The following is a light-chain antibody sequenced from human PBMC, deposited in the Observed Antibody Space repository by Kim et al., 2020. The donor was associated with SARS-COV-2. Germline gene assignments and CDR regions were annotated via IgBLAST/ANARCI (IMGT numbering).Light chain of an antibody. Sequence: LPSGIPDHFSGSMSGTTASLSISGLKYEDEADYFCSTWDQRHSSLWVFGGGTKLTVL. CDR3: STWDQRHSSLWV. V-gene: IGLV1-36*01. J-gene: IGLJ3*02.